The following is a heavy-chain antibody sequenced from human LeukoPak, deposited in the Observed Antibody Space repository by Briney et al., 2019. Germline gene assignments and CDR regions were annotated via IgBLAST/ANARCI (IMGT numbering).Heavy chain of an antibody. J-gene: IGHJ3*02. D-gene: IGHD4-17*01. V-gene: IGHV5-51*01. CDR2: IYPGDSDT. CDR3: ARGYGDYVSFGFAFDI. Sequence: GESPKISCKGSGYSFTSYWFGWVRQLPGKGLEWMGVIYPGDSDTRYSPSFQVQVTISADKSISTAYLQWSSLKASDTAMYYCARGYGDYVSFGFAFDIWGQGTMVTVSS. CDR1: GYSFTSYW.